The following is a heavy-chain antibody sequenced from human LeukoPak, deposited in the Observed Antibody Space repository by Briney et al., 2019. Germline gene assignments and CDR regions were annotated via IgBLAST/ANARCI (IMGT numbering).Heavy chain of an antibody. CDR2: ISWNSGSV. Sequence: PGRSLRLSCAASGFTFDDYAMHWVRQAPGKGLEWVSGISWNSGSVGYADSVKGRFTISRDNAKNSLYLQMNSLRAEDTAVYYCAREDSGSLTRWGQGTLVTVSS. D-gene: IGHD1-26*01. CDR3: AREDSGSLTR. V-gene: IGHV3-9*01. CDR1: GFTFDDYA. J-gene: IGHJ4*02.